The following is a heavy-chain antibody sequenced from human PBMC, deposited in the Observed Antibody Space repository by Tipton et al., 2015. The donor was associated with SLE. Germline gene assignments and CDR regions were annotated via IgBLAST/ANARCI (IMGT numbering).Heavy chain of an antibody. V-gene: IGHV4-59*12. J-gene: IGHJ6*02. CDR2: MHYRGDT. CDR1: GGSISRYY. CDR3: ASDQPYSSSWRYYYYGMDV. Sequence: TLSLTCTVSGGSISRYYWSWIRQPPGRGLEWIGYMHYRGDTNYNPSLKSRVTISVDTSKNQFSLKLSSVTAADTAVYYCASDQPYSSSWRYYYYGMDVWGQGTTVTVSS. D-gene: IGHD6-13*01.